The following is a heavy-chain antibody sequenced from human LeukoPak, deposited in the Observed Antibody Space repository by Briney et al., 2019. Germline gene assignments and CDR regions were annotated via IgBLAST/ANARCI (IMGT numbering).Heavy chain of an antibody. CDR3: ARPIRLWFGELYAFDI. D-gene: IGHD3-10*01. V-gene: IGHV4-39*01. Sequence: PSETLSLTCTAAGGSISSSSYYWGWIRQPPEKGLEWVGSIYYSGSTYYTPSLKSRVTISVDTSKNQFSLQLSSVTASDTAVYYCARPIRLWFGELYAFDIWGQGIMVTVSS. J-gene: IGHJ3*02. CDR2: IYYSGST. CDR1: GGSISSSSYY.